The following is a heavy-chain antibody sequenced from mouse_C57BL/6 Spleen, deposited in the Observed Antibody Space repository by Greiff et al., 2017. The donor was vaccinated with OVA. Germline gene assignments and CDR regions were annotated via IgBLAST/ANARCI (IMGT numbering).Heavy chain of an antibody. D-gene: IGHD1-1*01. J-gene: IGHJ2*01. CDR1: GYTFTDYE. V-gene: IGHV1-15*01. CDR2: IDPETGGT. Sequence: QVHVKQSGAELVRPGASVTLSCKASGYTFTDYEMHWVKQTPVHGLEWIGAIDPETGGTAYNQKFKGKAILTADKSSSTAYMELRSLTSEDSAVYYCTRSRGSSYYFDYWGQGTTLTVSS. CDR3: TRSRGSSYYFDY.